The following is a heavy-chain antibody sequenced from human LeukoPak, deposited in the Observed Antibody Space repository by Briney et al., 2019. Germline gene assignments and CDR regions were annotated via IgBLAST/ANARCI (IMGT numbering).Heavy chain of an antibody. CDR3: AKDNPSTGTFDY. CDR1: GCTFSSYG. Sequence: GGSLRLSCAASGCTFSSYGMHWVRQAPGKGLEGVAVIWYYGSSKYYADSVKGQLTIYRDKSKNTLYLQMNSLRAEDTAVYYCAKDNPSTGTFDYWGQGTLVTVSS. D-gene: IGHD1-1*01. CDR2: IWYYGSSK. V-gene: IGHV3-33*03. J-gene: IGHJ4*02.